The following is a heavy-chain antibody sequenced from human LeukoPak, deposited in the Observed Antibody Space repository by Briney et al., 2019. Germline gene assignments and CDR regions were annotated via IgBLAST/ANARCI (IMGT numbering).Heavy chain of an antibody. D-gene: IGHD3-22*01. CDR1: GFTFSNYW. V-gene: IGHV3-7*01. CDR3: ARDGYYYDSSGYYSY. J-gene: IGHJ4*02. Sequence: GGSLRLSCEGSGFTFSNYWMGWVRQAPGKGLQWVANIKTDGSEKYYVDSVKGRFTISGDNAKNSLYLQMNSLRAEDTAVYYCARDGYYYDSSGYYSYWGQGTLVTVSS. CDR2: IKTDGSEK.